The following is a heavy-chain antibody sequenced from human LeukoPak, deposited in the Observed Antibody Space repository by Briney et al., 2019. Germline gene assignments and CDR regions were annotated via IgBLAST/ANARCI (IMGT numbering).Heavy chain of an antibody. CDR3: AKVIVAAKPYYYYGMDV. J-gene: IGHJ6*02. CDR1: GFTFSSYA. Sequence: GGSLRLSCAAYGFTFSSYAMSWVRQAPGKGLEWVSAISGSGGSTYYADSVKGRFTISRDNSKNTLYLQMNSLRAEDTAVYYCAKVIVAAKPYYYYGMDVWGQGTTVTVSS. CDR2: ISGSGGST. D-gene: IGHD2-15*01. V-gene: IGHV3-23*01.